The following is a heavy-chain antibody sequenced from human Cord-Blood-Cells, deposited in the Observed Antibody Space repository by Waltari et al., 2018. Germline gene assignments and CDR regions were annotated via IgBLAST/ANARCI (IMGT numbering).Heavy chain of an antibody. V-gene: IGHV4-38-2*02. J-gene: IGHJ4*02. Sequence: QVQLQESGPGLVKPSETLSLTCPVSGYSISSGSYWGWIRQPPGKGLEWIGSIYHSGSTYYNPSLKSRVTISVDTSKNQFSLKLSSVTAADTAVYYCARGEDLSSSWFDYWGQGTLVTVSS. CDR2: IYHSGST. CDR1: GYSISSGSY. CDR3: ARGEDLSSSWFDY. D-gene: IGHD6-13*01.